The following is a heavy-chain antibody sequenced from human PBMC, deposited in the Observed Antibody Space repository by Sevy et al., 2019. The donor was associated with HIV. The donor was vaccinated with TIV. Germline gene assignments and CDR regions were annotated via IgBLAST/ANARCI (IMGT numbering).Heavy chain of an antibody. CDR2: ISAGGTTT. CDR3: AKRYCSTITCYDDDFWNPYYFYGLDV. Sequence: GGSLRLSCAASGFIFSNYPMSWVRHSPGTGLEWVSDISAGGTTTYYADSVEGRFTISRDNSKNTVSLQMNSLGAEDTAIYYCAKRYCSTITCYDDDFWNPYYFYGLDVWGQGISVTVSS. J-gene: IGHJ6*02. D-gene: IGHD2-2*01. V-gene: IGHV3-23*01. CDR1: GFIFSNYP.